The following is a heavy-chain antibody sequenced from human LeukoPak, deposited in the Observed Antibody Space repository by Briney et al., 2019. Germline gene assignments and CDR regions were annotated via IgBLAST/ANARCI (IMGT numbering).Heavy chain of an antibody. J-gene: IGHJ4*02. V-gene: IGHV4-30-4*08. CDR2: IYYSGST. CDR3: ARDPVAVAAYFDY. Sequence: SETLSLTCTVSGGSITNYYWSWIRQPPGKGLEWIGYIYYSGSTYYNPSLKSRVTISVDTSKNQFSLKLSSVTAADTAVYYCARDPVAVAAYFDYWGQGTLVTVSS. CDR1: GGSITNYY. D-gene: IGHD6-19*01.